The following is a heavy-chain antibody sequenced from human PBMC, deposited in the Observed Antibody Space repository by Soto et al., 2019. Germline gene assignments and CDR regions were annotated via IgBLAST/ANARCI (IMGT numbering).Heavy chain of an antibody. V-gene: IGHV3-21*06. CDR3: RAMFGVVNGDVMYV. J-gene: IGHJ6*02. Sequence: EVQLVESGGGLVKPGGSLRLSCAASGFSFRTYSMNWDRQAPGKGMEWVSSISSSSTSIYYADSVKGRFTISRDTAMNSLYLQMNSLRAEDTAVYYCRAMFGVVNGDVMYVWGLGSTGIVSS. D-gene: IGHD3-3*01. CDR1: GFSFRTYS. CDR2: ISSSSTSI.